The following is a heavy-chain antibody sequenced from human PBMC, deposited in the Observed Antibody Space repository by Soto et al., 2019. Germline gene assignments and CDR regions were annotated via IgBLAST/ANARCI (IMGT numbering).Heavy chain of an antibody. CDR2: IYYSGST. J-gene: IGHJ4*02. Sequence: SSETLSLTCTVSGGSISSGGYYWSWIRQHPGKGLEWIGYIYYSGSTYYNPSLKSRVTISVDTSKNQFSLKLSSVTAADTAVYYCAGGLYSSGWYVGYWGQGTLVTVSS. CDR1: GGSISSGGYY. V-gene: IGHV4-31*03. CDR3: AGGLYSSGWYVGY. D-gene: IGHD6-19*01.